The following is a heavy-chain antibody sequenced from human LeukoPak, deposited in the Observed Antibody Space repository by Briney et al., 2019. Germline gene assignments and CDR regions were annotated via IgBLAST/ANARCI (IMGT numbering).Heavy chain of an antibody. J-gene: IGHJ6*02. CDR3: ARERIVATIPHYYGMDV. CDR2: ISAYNGNT. D-gene: IGHD5-12*01. Sequence: ASVKVSCKASGYTFTSYGISWVRQAPGQGLEWMGWISAYNGNTNYAQKLQGRVTMTTDTSTSTAYMELRSLRSDDTAVHYCARERIVATIPHYYGMDVWGQGTTVTVSS. V-gene: IGHV1-18*01. CDR1: GYTFTSYG.